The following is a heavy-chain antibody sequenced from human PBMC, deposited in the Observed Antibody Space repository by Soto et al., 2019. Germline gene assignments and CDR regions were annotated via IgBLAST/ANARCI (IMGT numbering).Heavy chain of an antibody. CDR2: IYYSGST. Sequence: SETLSLTCTVSGGSISSSSYYWGWIRQPPGKGLEWIGSIYYSGSTYYNTSLKSRVTISVDTSKNQFSLKLSSVTAADTVVYFCASFQAAGTRSWGYYYYGMDVWGQGTTVTVSS. CDR3: ASFQAAGTRSWGYYYYGMDV. J-gene: IGHJ6*02. V-gene: IGHV4-39*01. CDR1: GGSISSSSYY. D-gene: IGHD6-13*01.